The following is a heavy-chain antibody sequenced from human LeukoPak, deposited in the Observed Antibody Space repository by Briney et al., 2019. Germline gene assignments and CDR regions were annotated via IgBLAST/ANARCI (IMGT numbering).Heavy chain of an antibody. V-gene: IGHV3-23*01. Sequence: PGGSLRLSCAGSGFTLSNYAMSWVRQAPGKGLEWVSLISSGGTTYYADSVKGRFTISRDNSKNTLYLQMNSLGVEDTAVYYCAKDRGDTYGHELFDYRGQGTLVTVSS. CDR2: ISSGGTT. D-gene: IGHD3-16*01. J-gene: IGHJ4*02. CDR3: AKDRGDTYGHELFDY. CDR1: GFTLSNYA.